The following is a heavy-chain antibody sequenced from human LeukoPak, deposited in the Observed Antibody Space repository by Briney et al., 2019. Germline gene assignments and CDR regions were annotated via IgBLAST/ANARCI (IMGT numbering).Heavy chain of an antibody. CDR2: ISSSGSTI. CDR1: GFTFSSYE. V-gene: IGHV3-48*03. CDR3: ARDTGTTKMDV. D-gene: IGHD1-1*01. Sequence: GGSLRLSCAASGFTFSSYEMNWVRQAPGKGLEWVSYISSSGSTIYYADSVKGRFTISRDNAKNSLYLQMNSLRAEDTAVYYCARDTGTTKMDVWGKGTTVTVSS. J-gene: IGHJ6*04.